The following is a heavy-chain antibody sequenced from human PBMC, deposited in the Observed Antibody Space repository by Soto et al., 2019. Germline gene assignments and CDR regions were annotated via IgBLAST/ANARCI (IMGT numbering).Heavy chain of an antibody. CDR3: AKDLEGPLGIAGGFVRFDP. CDR1: GYTFTSYG. CDR2: ISAYNGNT. J-gene: IGHJ5*02. V-gene: IGHV1-18*04. D-gene: IGHD6-13*01. Sequence: ASVKVSCKASGYTFTSYGISWVRQAPGQGLEWMGWISAYNGNTNYAQKLQGRVTMTTDTSTSTAYMELRSLRSDDTAVYYCAKDLEGPLGIAGGFVRFDPWGQGTLVTVSS.